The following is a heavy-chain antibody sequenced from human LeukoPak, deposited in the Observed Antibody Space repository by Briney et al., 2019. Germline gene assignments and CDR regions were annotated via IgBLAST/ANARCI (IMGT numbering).Heavy chain of an antibody. CDR2: ISSSSSYI. Sequence: GGSLRLSCAASGFTFSSYSMNWVRQAPGKGLEWVSSISSSSSYIYYADSVKGRFTISRDNAKNSLYLQMNSLRAEDTAVYYCARNLTTVTAYYYYYYYMDVWGKGTTVTVSS. CDR1: GFTFSSYS. V-gene: IGHV3-21*01. D-gene: IGHD4-17*01. J-gene: IGHJ6*03. CDR3: ARNLTTVTAYYYYYYYMDV.